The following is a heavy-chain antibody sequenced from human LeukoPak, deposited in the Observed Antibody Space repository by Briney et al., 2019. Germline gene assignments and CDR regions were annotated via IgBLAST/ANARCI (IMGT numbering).Heavy chain of an antibody. CDR2: IWYDGSNK. CDR3: AKATCSGANCFSNSRDAFDV. V-gene: IGHV3-33*06. CDR1: GIIFSDFG. Sequence: GGSLRLSCAASGIIFSDFGMHWVRQAPGKGLEWMAIIWYDGSNKYYADSVKGRFTISRDNSQNTMYLQMNSLRAEDSAVYHCAKATCSGANCFSNSRDAFDVWGQGTMVTVSS. D-gene: IGHD2-15*01. J-gene: IGHJ3*01.